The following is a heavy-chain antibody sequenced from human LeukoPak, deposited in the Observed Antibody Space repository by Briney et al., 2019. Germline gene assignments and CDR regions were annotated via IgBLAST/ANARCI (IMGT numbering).Heavy chain of an antibody. D-gene: IGHD4-17*01. Sequence: PGGSLRLSCAASGFTFSSYWMHWVRQAPGQGLVGVSRMRTEWRTTTYADSVKGRFTISRDTSKNTLYLQMNSLRNEDTAVYNCVDYGEQWGPGILVTVSS. CDR1: GFTFSSYW. V-gene: IGHV3-74*01. J-gene: IGHJ4*02. CDR2: MRTEWRTT. CDR3: VDYGEQ.